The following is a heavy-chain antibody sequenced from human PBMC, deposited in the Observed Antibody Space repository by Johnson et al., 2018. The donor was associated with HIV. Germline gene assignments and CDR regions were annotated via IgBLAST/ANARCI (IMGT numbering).Heavy chain of an antibody. CDR1: GFTFDDYG. J-gene: IGHJ3*02. CDR2: INWNGGST. Sequence: VQLVESGGGLVQPGRSLRLSCAASGFTFDDYGMSWVRQAPGKGPEWVSGINWNGGSTGYADSVKGRFTISRDNAKNSLYLQMNSLRAEDTALYYCAREETYYYDSSGYYSGAFDIWGQGTMVTVSS. D-gene: IGHD3-22*01. V-gene: IGHV3-20*04. CDR3: AREETYYYDSSGYYSGAFDI.